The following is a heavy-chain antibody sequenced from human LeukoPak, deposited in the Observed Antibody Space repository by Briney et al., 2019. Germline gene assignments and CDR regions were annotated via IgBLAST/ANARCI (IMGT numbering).Heavy chain of an antibody. CDR1: GFTFGSYS. CDR2: ISSSSSYI. Sequence: GGPLRLSCAASGFTFGSYSMNWVRQAPGKGLEWVSSISSSSSYIYYADSVKGRLTISRDNAKNSLYLQMNSLRAEDTAVYYCARDLGVSSSWYVALDIWGQGTMVTVSS. CDR3: ARDLGVSSSWYVALDI. V-gene: IGHV3-21*01. J-gene: IGHJ3*02. D-gene: IGHD6-13*01.